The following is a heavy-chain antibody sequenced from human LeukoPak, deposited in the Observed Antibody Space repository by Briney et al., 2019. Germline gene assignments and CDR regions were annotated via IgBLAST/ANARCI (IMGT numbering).Heavy chain of an antibody. CDR3: ARGIGEVVVVPAAMTRDQEYYYMDV. J-gene: IGHJ6*03. CDR1: GGTFSSYA. V-gene: IGHV1-69*05. Sequence: ASVKVSCKASGGTFSSYAISWVRQAPGQGLEWMGGIIPIFGTANYAQKFQGRVTITTDESTSTAYMELSSLRSEDTAVYYCARGIGEVVVVPAAMTRDQEYYYMDVRGKGTTVTVSS. CDR2: IIPIFGTA. D-gene: IGHD2-2*01.